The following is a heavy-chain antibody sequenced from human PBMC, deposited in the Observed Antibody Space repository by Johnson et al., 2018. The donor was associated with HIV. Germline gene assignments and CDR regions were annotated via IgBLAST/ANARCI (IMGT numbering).Heavy chain of an antibody. J-gene: IGHJ3*01. Sequence: VESGGGLVKPGGSLRLSCVASGFTFSDHYMSWIRQAPGKGLEWVAHISSSGSNRDYSDSVKGRFTISRDNAKNSLFLQMNSLRAEDTAVYYCARAPEVWELRHPGTFDVWGQGTLVTVSS. D-gene: IGHD3-3*01. V-gene: IGHV3-11*04. CDR3: ARAPEVWELRHPGTFDV. CDR1: GFTFSDHY. CDR2: ISSSGSNR.